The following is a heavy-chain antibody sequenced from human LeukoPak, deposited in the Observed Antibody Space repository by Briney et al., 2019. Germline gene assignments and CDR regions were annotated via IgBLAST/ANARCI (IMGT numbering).Heavy chain of an antibody. CDR3: ARVRRFYYGSGSSYDAFDI. V-gene: IGHV3-23*01. CDR2: ISGSGGST. CDR1: GFTFSSYA. D-gene: IGHD3-10*01. Sequence: GGSLRLSCAASGFTFSSYAMSWVRQAPGKGLEWVSVISGSGGSTYYPGSVKGRFTISRENAKNSLYLQMNSLRAGDTAVYYCARVRRFYYGSGSSYDAFDIWGQGTMVTVSS. J-gene: IGHJ3*02.